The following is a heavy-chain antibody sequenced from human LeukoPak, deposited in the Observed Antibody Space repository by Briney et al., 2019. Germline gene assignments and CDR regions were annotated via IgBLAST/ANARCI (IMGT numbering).Heavy chain of an antibody. Sequence: GGSLRLSCRASGFTFNSYSMNWVRQAPGKGLEWISYITGTSYPKMYGDSVRGRFTISRDNAQNSPYLQMNFLRAEDTAHYYCTRDGADTGFDFDYWGQGVLVTVSS. CDR2: ITGTSYPK. CDR1: GFTFNSYS. CDR3: TRDGADTGFDFDY. J-gene: IGHJ4*02. V-gene: IGHV3-21*05. D-gene: IGHD2-8*02.